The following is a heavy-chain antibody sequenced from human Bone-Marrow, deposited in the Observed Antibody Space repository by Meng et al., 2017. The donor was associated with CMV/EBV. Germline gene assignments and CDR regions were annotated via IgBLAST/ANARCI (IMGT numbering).Heavy chain of an antibody. Sequence: SETLSLTCTVSGGSISSSSYYWAWIRQPPGKGLEWIGSIYYSGSTYYNPSLKSRVTMSVDTSKNQFSLKLSSVTAADTAVFYCASDSSGYYFFDSWGQGTLVTVSS. CDR3: ASDSSGYYFFDS. J-gene: IGHJ4*02. CDR1: GGSISSSSYY. V-gene: IGHV4-39*01. CDR2: IYYSGST. D-gene: IGHD6-19*01.